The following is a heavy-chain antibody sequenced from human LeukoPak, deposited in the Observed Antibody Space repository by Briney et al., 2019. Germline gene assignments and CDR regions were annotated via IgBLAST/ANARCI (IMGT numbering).Heavy chain of an antibody. Sequence: SGGSLRLSCAASGFTFSSYSMNWVRQAPGKGLEWVSSISSSSYIYYADSVKGRFTISRDNAKNSLFLQMKSLRAEDTALYYCARLLPGVEDAFDIWGQGTMVTVSS. D-gene: IGHD3-10*01. CDR2: ISSSSYI. CDR3: ARLLPGVEDAFDI. CDR1: GFTFSSYS. J-gene: IGHJ3*02. V-gene: IGHV3-21*04.